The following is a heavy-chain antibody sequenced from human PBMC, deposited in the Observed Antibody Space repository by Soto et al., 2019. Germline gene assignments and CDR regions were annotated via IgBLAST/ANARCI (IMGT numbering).Heavy chain of an antibody. D-gene: IGHD6-6*01. CDR3: AKQVRDGTSSPYYFDY. CDR1: GLTFSTYG. V-gene: IGHV3-33*06. Sequence: GGSLRLSCAVSGLTFSTYGMHWVRQAPGKGLEWVAIIWYDGSHKYYADSVKGRVTISRDNSKNTLYLQMNSLRAEDTAVYYCAKQVRDGTSSPYYFDYWGQGTLVTVSS. CDR2: IWYDGSHK. J-gene: IGHJ4*02.